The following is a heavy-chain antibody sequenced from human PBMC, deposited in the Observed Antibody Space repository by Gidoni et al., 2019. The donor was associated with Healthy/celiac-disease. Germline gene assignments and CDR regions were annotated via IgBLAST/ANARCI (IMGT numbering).Heavy chain of an antibody. CDR3: ARGGVLEWLLWRWFDP. V-gene: IGHV4-34*01. D-gene: IGHD3-3*01. Sequence: QVQLQQWGAGLLKPSETLSLTCAVYGGSFSGYYWSWIRQPPGKGLEWIGEINHSGSTNYNPSLKSRVTISVDTSKNQFSLKLSSVTAADTAVYYCARGGVLEWLLWRWFDPWGQGTLVTVSS. J-gene: IGHJ5*02. CDR1: GGSFSGYY. CDR2: INHSGST.